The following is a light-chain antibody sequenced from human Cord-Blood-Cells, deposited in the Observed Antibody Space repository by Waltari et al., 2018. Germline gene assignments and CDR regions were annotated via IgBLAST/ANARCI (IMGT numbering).Light chain of an antibody. CDR3: SSYTSSNTPHWV. CDR1: SSDVGGYNY. Sequence: QSALTQPASVSGSPGQSITISCTGTSSDVGGYNYVSWYQQHPGKAPKLMIYDVSNRPPGVSNRFSGSKSGNTASLTISGLQAEDEADYYCSSYTSSNTPHWVFGGGTKLTVL. CDR2: DVS. J-gene: IGLJ3*02. V-gene: IGLV2-14*03.